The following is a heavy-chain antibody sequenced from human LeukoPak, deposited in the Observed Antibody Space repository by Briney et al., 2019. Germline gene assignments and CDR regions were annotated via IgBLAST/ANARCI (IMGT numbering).Heavy chain of an antibody. V-gene: IGHV4-34*01. Sequence: SETLSLTCAVYGGSFSGYYWSWIRQPPGKGLEWIGEINHSGSTYYNPSLKSRVTISVDTSKNQFSLKLSSVTAADTAVYYCASPQNPDAFDIWGQGTMVTVSS. CDR1: GGSFSGYY. J-gene: IGHJ3*02. D-gene: IGHD1-14*01. CDR3: ASPQNPDAFDI. CDR2: INHSGST.